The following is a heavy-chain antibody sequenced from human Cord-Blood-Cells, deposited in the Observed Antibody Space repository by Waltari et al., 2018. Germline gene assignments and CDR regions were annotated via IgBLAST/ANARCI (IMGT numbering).Heavy chain of an antibody. D-gene: IGHD2-2*01. V-gene: IGHV1-3*01. J-gene: IGHJ5*02. CDR2: INAGNGNT. Sequence: QVQLVQSGAEVKKPGASVKVSCKASGYTFTSYAMHWVRQAPGQRLEWMGWINAGNGNTKYSQKFQGSVTITRDTSASTAYMELSSLRSEDTAVYYCARAPICSSTSCYWFDPWGQGTLVTVSS. CDR1: GYTFTSYA. CDR3: ARAPICSSTSCYWFDP.